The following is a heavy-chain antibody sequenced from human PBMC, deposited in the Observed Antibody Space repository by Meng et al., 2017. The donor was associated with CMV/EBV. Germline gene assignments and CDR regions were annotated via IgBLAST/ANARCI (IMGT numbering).Heavy chain of an antibody. CDR2: IRYDGSNK. CDR3: ARDGQGSYDFWSGYYKQYYGMDV. D-gene: IGHD3-3*01. Sequence: GESLKISCAASGFTFSSYGMHWVRQAPGKGLEWVAFIRYDGSNKYYADSVKGRFTISRDNSKNTLYLQMNSLRAEDTAVYYCARDGQGSYDFWSGYYKQYYGMDVWGQGTTVTVSS. J-gene: IGHJ6*02. CDR1: GFTFSSYG. V-gene: IGHV3-30*02.